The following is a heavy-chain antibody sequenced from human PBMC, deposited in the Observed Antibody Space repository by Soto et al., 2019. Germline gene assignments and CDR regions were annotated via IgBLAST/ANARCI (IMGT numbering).Heavy chain of an antibody. CDR2: VSGSGDST. D-gene: IGHD3-9*01. V-gene: IGHV3-23*01. CDR1: GFTFSSYA. CDR3: AKSRYYSTWYGMDV. Sequence: VGSLRLSCAASGFTFSSYAMNWVRQAPGKGLDWVSAVSGSGDSTYYGDSVKGRFTISRDNSKNTLYLQMNSLRAEDTAIYYCAKSRYYSTWYGMDVWGQGITVTVSS. J-gene: IGHJ6*02.